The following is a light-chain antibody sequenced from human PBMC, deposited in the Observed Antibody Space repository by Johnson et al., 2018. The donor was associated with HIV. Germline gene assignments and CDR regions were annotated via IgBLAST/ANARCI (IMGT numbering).Light chain of an antibody. Sequence: QSVLTQPPSMSAAPGQRVTISCSGSSSNIGNNYVSWYQQVPGAAPKLLIYDNNRRPSGIPDRFSGSKSGTSATLGITGLPTGDEADYYCGTWDSSLSVFFGTGTKVTVL. CDR3: GTWDSSLSVF. CDR1: SSNIGNNY. CDR2: DNN. V-gene: IGLV1-51*01. J-gene: IGLJ1*01.